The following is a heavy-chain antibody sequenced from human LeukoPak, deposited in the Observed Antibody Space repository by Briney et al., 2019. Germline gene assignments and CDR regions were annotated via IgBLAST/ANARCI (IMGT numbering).Heavy chain of an antibody. CDR1: GGSISSYY. Sequence: KPSETLSLTCTVSGGSISSYYWSWIRQPPGKGLEWIGYIYYTGSTNYNPSLKSRVTISVDTSKNQFSLKLSSVTAADTAVYYCARGYCSGGTCYRTFFDYWGQGTLVTVSS. J-gene: IGHJ4*02. CDR3: ARGYCSGGTCYRTFFDY. V-gene: IGHV4-59*01. D-gene: IGHD2-15*01. CDR2: IYYTGST.